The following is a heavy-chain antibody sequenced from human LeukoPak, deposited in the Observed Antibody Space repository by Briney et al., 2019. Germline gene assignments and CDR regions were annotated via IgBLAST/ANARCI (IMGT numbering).Heavy chain of an antibody. Sequence: GGSLRLSCAASGFTFSTYAMHWVRQAPGKGLEYVSAITSDGGYTYYANSVKGRFTISRDNSKNTLYLQMGSLRAEDMAVYYCARGIDQWLVIGAFDIWGQGTMVTVSS. D-gene: IGHD6-19*01. CDR1: GFTFSTYA. J-gene: IGHJ3*02. V-gene: IGHV3-64*01. CDR2: ITSDGGYT. CDR3: ARGIDQWLVIGAFDI.